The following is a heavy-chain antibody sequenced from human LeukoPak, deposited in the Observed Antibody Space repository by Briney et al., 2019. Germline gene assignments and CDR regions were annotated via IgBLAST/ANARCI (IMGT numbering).Heavy chain of an antibody. CDR3: AKGIFGVVSPGSALDV. D-gene: IGHD3-3*01. CDR1: GFTFSSYA. CDR2: ISGSGGST. J-gene: IGHJ6*04. V-gene: IGHV3-23*01. Sequence: GGSLRLSCAASGFTFSSYAMSWVRQAPGKGLEWVSAISGSGGSTYYADSVKGRFTISRDNSKNTLYLQMNSLRAEDTAVYYCAKGIFGVVSPGSALDVWGKGTTVTVSS.